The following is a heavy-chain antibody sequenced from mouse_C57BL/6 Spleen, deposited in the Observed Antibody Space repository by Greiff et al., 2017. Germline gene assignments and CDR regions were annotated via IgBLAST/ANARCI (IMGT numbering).Heavy chain of an antibody. CDR1: GYTFTDYE. CDR2: IGPETGGT. D-gene: IGHD1-1*01. CDR3: TRDYGSSASLYYAMDY. J-gene: IGHJ4*01. V-gene: IGHV1-15*01. Sequence: QVQLQQSGAELVRPGASVTLSCKASGYTFTDYEMHWVKQTPVHGLEWIGAIGPETGGTAYNQKFKGKAILTADKSSSTAYMELRSLTSEDSAVYYCTRDYGSSASLYYAMDYWGQGTSDTVSA.